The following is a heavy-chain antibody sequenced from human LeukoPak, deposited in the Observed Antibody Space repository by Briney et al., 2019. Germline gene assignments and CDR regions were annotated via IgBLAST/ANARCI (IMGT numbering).Heavy chain of an antibody. Sequence: GGSLRLSCAASGSTFSSYWMSWVRQAPGKGLEWVANIKQDGSEKYYVDSVKGRFTISRDNAKNSLYLQMNSLRAEDTAVYYCARDRRWGTYWGQGTLVTVSS. CDR3: ARDRRWGTY. CDR2: IKQDGSEK. V-gene: IGHV3-7*03. CDR1: GSTFSSYW. J-gene: IGHJ4*02. D-gene: IGHD3-16*01.